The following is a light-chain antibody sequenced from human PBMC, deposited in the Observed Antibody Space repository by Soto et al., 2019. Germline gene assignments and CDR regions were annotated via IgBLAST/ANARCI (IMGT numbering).Light chain of an antibody. V-gene: IGLV2-23*01. CDR1: SSDVGSYNL. CDR2: EGT. Sequence: QSALTQPASVSASPGQSIPIPFTGTSSDVGSYNLVSWFQQHPGKVPKLLIYEGTKRPSGLSDRFSGSKSGNTASLTISGLQAEDEADYYCYSYAGENLYVFGTGTKLTVL. J-gene: IGLJ1*01. CDR3: YSYAGENLYV.